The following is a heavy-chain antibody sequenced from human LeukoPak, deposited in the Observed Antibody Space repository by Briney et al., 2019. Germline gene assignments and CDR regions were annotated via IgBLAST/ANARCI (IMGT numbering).Heavy chain of an antibody. CDR1: GFTFSSYE. Sequence: PGGSLRLSCAASGFTFSSYEMNWVRQAPGKGLEWVSYISSSGSTIYYADSVKGRFTISRDNAKNSLYLQMNSLRAEDTAVYYCASPYYYDSSSYYSQDYWGQGTLVTVSS. CDR2: ISSSGSTI. V-gene: IGHV3-48*03. CDR3: ASPYYYDSSSYYSQDY. D-gene: IGHD3-22*01. J-gene: IGHJ4*02.